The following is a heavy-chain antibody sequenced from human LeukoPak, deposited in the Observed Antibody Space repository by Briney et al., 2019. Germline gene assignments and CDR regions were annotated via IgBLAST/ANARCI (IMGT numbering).Heavy chain of an antibody. CDR3: ARERGCSYGFAFDI. Sequence: PGGSLRLYCAASGFTFSRYWLSWVRQAPGKGLEWVANIKQDGSEKYYVDSVKGRFTISRDNAKNSLYLQMNSLRAEDTAVYYCARERGCSYGFAFDIWGQGTMVTVSS. CDR1: GFTFSRYW. V-gene: IGHV3-7*01. D-gene: IGHD5-18*01. J-gene: IGHJ3*02. CDR2: IKQDGSEK.